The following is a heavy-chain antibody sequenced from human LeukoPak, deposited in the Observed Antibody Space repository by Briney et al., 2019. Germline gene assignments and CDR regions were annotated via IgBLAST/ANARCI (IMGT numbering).Heavy chain of an antibody. J-gene: IGHJ5*02. V-gene: IGHV4-59*12. Sequence: SETLSLTCTVSGGSISSYYWSWIRQPPGKGLEWIGYIYYSGSTNYNPSLKSRVTISVDTSKNQFSLNLISVTAADTAVYFCARGRGGGGSSNNWFDPWGQGTLVTVSS. CDR2: IYYSGST. CDR1: GGSISSYY. CDR3: ARGRGGGGSSNNWFDP. D-gene: IGHD2-15*01.